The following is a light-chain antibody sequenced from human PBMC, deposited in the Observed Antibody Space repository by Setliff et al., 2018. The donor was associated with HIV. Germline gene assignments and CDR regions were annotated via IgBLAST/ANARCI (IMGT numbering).Light chain of an antibody. CDR1: SGSVSTTSY. Sequence: QPVVTQEPSFSVSPGGTVTLSCGLTSGSVSTTSYPAWFKQAPGQAPRTLIYNTNSRSRGVPVRFSGSIFGNKATLTISGAQADDECHYYCLLYMGSGVSLFGGGTKVTVL. J-gene: IGLJ2*01. V-gene: IGLV8-61*01. CDR3: LLYMGSGVSL. CDR2: NTN.